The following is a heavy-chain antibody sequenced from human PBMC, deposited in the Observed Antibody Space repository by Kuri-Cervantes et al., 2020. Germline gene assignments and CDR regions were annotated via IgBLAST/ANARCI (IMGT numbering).Heavy chain of an antibody. J-gene: IGHJ6*02. Sequence: ETLSLTCTVSGGSISSSSYYWGWIRQPPGKGLEWVSAISGSGGSTYYADSVKGRFTISRDNSKNTLYLQMNSLRAEDTAVYYCASSYFWSGYYHPGPKPDDYYYYGMDVWGQGTTVTVSS. V-gene: IGHV3-23*01. CDR2: ISGSGGST. CDR3: ASSYFWSGYYHPGPKPDDYYYYGMDV. D-gene: IGHD3-3*01. CDR1: GGSISSSSYY.